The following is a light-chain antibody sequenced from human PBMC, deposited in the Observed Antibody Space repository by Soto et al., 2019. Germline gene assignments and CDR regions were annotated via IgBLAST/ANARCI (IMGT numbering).Light chain of an antibody. V-gene: IGLV2-14*01. J-gene: IGLJ3*02. CDR3: SSYTSSTTRV. Sequence: QSALTQPASVSGSPGQSITISCTGTSSDVGGYNYVSWYQQHPDKAPKLIIYEVSSRPSGVSDRFSGSKSGNTASLTISGLQAEDEADYYCSSYTSSTTRVFGGGTKVTVL. CDR1: SSDVGGYNY. CDR2: EVS.